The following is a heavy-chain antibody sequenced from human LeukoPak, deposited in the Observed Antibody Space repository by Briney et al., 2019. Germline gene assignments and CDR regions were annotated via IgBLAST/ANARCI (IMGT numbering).Heavy chain of an antibody. V-gene: IGHV1-69*13. CDR3: ANKLQFLLAFDI. CDR2: IIPISGTA. J-gene: IGHJ3*02. D-gene: IGHD3-3*01. CDR1: GGTFSGYV. Sequence: GASVKVSCKASGGTFSGYVISWVRQAPGQGLEWMGRIIPISGTANNAQKFQGRVTITADESTSTVYMELSSLRSEDTAVYYCANKLQFLLAFDIWGRGTMVTVSS.